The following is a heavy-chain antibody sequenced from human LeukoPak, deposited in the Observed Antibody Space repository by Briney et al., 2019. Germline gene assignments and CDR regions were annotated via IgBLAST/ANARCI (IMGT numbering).Heavy chain of an antibody. Sequence: ASVKVSCKASGYTFTSYGISWVRQAPGQGLEWMGWISAYNGNTNYAQKLQGRVTMPTDTSTSTAYMELRSLRSDDTAVYYCARGLGETHCSSTSCYNVPKYFQHWGQGTLVTVSS. CDR3: ARGLGETHCSSTSCYNVPKYFQH. CDR1: GYTFTSYG. V-gene: IGHV1-18*01. J-gene: IGHJ1*01. D-gene: IGHD2-2*02. CDR2: ISAYNGNT.